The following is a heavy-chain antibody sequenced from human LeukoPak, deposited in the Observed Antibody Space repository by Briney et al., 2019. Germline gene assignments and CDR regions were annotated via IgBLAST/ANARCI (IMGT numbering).Heavy chain of an antibody. CDR1: GFTVSSNY. Sequence: PGGSLRLSCAASGFTVSSNYMSWVRQAPGKGLEWVSLIYSGGSTYYADSVKGRFTISRDNSKNTLYLQMNSLRAEDTAVYCCAKNPNYYYGSGRKYMDVWGKGTTVTISS. CDR2: IYSGGST. CDR3: AKNPNYYYGSGRKYMDV. J-gene: IGHJ6*03. V-gene: IGHV3-53*01. D-gene: IGHD3-10*01.